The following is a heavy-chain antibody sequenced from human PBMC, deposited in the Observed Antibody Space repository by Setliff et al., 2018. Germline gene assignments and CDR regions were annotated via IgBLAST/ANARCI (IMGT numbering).Heavy chain of an antibody. J-gene: IGHJ2*01. Sequence: SETLSLTCAVYDGSFSHYYWSWIRQPPGKGLEWIGEINHYGSTNYNPSLKSRVSISVEKSKNQFSLKLTSVTAADTAVYYCARAQVVFAISAPVWYFEVWGRGTQVTVSS. CDR1: DGSFSHYY. CDR3: ARAQVVFAISAPVWYFEV. V-gene: IGHV4-34*01. CDR2: INHYGST. D-gene: IGHD2-21*01.